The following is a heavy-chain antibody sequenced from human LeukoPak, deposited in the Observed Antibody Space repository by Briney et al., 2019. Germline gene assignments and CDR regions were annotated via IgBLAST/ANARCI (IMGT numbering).Heavy chain of an antibody. V-gene: IGHV3-30*04. CDR3: ARDVVPYYYYYMDV. CDR1: GVTFSSYA. J-gene: IGHJ6*03. CDR2: ISYDGSNK. D-gene: IGHD2-21*01. Sequence: GGSLRLSCAASGVTFSSYAMHWVRQAPGKGLEWVALISYDGSNKYYADSVTGRFTISRDNSKNTLYLQMISLRADDTAVYYCARDVVPYYYYYMDVWGKGTTVTVSS.